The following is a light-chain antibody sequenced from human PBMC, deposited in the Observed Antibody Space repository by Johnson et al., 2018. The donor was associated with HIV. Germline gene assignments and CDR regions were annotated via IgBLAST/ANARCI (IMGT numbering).Light chain of an antibody. V-gene: IGLV1-51*01. CDR3: GVWDASLSPHYV. CDR2: DNN. Sequence: QSVLTQPPSVSAAPGQKVTISCSGSSSNIGNNYVSWYQQVPGTAPKLLIYDNNKRPSGIPDRFSGSKSGASATLGITGLQTGDEVDYYCGVWDASLSPHYVFGTGTTITVL. J-gene: IGLJ1*01. CDR1: SSNIGNNY.